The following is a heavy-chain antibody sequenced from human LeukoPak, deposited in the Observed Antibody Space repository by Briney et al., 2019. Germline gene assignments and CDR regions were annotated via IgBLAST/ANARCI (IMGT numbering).Heavy chain of an antibody. CDR1: GYTFTDYY. CDR2: INPNSGGT. J-gene: IGHJ4*02. CDR3: ARSTGHYFDY. V-gene: IGHV1-2*06. D-gene: IGHD2-8*02. Sequence: ASVKASCKASGYTFTDYYMHWVRQAPGQGLVWMGRINPNSGGTNYAQKFQGRVTMTRDTSISTAYMDLSSLRSDDTAVYYCARSTGHYFDYWGQGILVTVSS.